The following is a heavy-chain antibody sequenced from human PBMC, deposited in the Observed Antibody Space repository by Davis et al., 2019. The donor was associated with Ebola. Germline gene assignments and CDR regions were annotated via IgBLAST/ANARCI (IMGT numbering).Heavy chain of an antibody. CDR3: TIGDITGGFDY. CDR2: FDPEDGEA. V-gene: IGHV1-24*01. J-gene: IGHJ4*02. D-gene: IGHD1-14*01. Sequence: AASVKVSCKVSEYTLAELSIHWVRQAPGKGLEWMGSFDPEDGEAIYAQKFQDRVTMTEDTSTDTAYMELSRLRFDDTAVYYCTIGDITGGFDYWGQGTLLTVSS. CDR1: EYTLAELS.